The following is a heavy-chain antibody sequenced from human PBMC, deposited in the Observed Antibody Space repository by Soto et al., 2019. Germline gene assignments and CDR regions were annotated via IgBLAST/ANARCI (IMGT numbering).Heavy chain of an antibody. Sequence: GGSLRLSCAASGFTFSSYAMHWVRQAPGKGLEWVAVISYDGSNKYYADSVKGRFTISRDNSKNTLYLQMNSLRAEDTAVYYCAAHSSGWLFSSFDYWGQGTLVTVSS. CDR2: ISYDGSNK. V-gene: IGHV3-30-3*01. CDR1: GFTFSSYA. J-gene: IGHJ4*02. D-gene: IGHD6-19*01. CDR3: AAHSSGWLFSSFDY.